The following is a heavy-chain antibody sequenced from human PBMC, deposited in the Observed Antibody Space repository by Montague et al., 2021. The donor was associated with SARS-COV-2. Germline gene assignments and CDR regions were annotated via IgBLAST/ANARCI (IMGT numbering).Heavy chain of an antibody. D-gene: IGHD3-3*01. CDR3: ARGVGITIFGDLSLEGDYYYSMDV. Sequence: SLRLSCAASGFTFRSHWMHWVRQVPEKGLVWVSRIDNDGSSTNYVYSVKGRFTISRDNAKNTLDLQMNSLRVEDTAVYYCARGVGITIFGDLSLEGDYYYSMDVWGQGTAVTVPS. V-gene: IGHV3-74*01. J-gene: IGHJ6*02. CDR1: GFTFRSHW. CDR2: IDNDGSST.